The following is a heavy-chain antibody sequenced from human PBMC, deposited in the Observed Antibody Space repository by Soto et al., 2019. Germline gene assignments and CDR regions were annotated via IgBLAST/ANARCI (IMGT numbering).Heavy chain of an antibody. D-gene: IGHD3-16*01. CDR2: IYWDDDK. Sequence: QITLKESGPTLVKPTQTLTLTCTFSGFSLTTRGVGVGWIRQPPGKALECLALIYWDDDKRYSPSLQSRLSITKDTSKNQVVLTMTHVHPVDTATYYGAHTPNYDQYGWFDPWGQGTLVSVSS. CDR3: AHTPNYDQYGWFDP. J-gene: IGHJ5*02. V-gene: IGHV2-5*02. CDR1: GFSLTTRGVG.